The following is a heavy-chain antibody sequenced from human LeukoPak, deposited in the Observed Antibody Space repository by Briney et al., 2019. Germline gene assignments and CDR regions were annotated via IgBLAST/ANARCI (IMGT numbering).Heavy chain of an antibody. D-gene: IGHD3-10*01. Sequence: GGSLRLSCAASGFTFSSYAMSWVRQAPGKGLEWVSAISGSGGSTYYADSAKGRFTISRDNSKNTLYLQMNSLRAEDTAVYYCAKDYYGSGSYYTNWGQGTLVTVSS. V-gene: IGHV3-23*01. CDR2: ISGSGGST. CDR1: GFTFSSYA. J-gene: IGHJ4*02. CDR3: AKDYYGSGSYYTN.